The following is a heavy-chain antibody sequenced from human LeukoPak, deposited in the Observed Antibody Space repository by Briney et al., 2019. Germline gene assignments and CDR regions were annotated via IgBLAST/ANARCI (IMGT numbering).Heavy chain of an antibody. CDR1: GGSISSYY. D-gene: IGHD3-22*01. Sequence: PSETLSLTCTVSGGSISSYYWSWIRQPPGKGLEWIGYIYYSGSTNYNPSLKSRVTISVDTSKNQFSLKLSSVTAADTAVYYCARGPDSSGYCEDYWGQGTLVTVSS. V-gene: IGHV4-59*01. CDR2: IYYSGST. CDR3: ARGPDSSGYCEDY. J-gene: IGHJ4*02.